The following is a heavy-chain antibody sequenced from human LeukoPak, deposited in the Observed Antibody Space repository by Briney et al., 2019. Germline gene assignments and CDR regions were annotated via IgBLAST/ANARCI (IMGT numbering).Heavy chain of an antibody. CDR2: ISGSGGST. Sequence: GGSLRLSCAASGFTFSSYAMSWVRQARGKGLEWVSAISGSGGSTYYADSVKGRFTISRDNSKNTLYLQMNSLRAEDTAVYYCAKCLEGTYYYDSSGYPYFDYWGQGTLVTVSS. D-gene: IGHD3-22*01. V-gene: IGHV3-23*01. J-gene: IGHJ4*02. CDR3: AKCLEGTYYYDSSGYPYFDY. CDR1: GFTFSSYA.